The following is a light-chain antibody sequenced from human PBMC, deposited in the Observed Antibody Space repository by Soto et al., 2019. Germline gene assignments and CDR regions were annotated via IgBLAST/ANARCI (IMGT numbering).Light chain of an antibody. J-gene: IGKJ4*01. Sequence: DIVMTQSPDSLAVSLGERATINCKSSQSVLSSSDKKNYLAWHQLKPGQPPKLLISWASTRGSGVPGRFSGSGSGTDFTLTISSLQAEDVAVYYCQQHHSAPLTFAGGTKLDIK. CDR3: QQHHSAPLT. CDR1: QSVLSSSDKKNY. V-gene: IGKV4-1*01. CDR2: WAS.